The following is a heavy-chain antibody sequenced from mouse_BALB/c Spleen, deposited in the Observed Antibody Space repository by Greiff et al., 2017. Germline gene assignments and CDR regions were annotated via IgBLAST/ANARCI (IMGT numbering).Heavy chain of an antibody. J-gene: IGHJ4*01. V-gene: IGHV5-12-1*01. CDR1: GFAFSSYD. Sequence: EVQVVESGGGLVKPGGSLKLSCAASGFAFSSYDMSWVRQTPEKRLEWVAYISSGGGSTYYPDTVKGRFTISRDNAKNTLYLQMSSLKSEDTAMYYCARQEYGNYGGYAMDYWGQGTSVTVSS. D-gene: IGHD2-10*02. CDR3: ARQEYGNYGGYAMDY. CDR2: ISSGGGST.